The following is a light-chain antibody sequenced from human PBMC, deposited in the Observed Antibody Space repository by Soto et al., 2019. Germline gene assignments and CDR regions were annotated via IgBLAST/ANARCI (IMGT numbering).Light chain of an antibody. Sequence: EIVLTQSPGTLSLSPGERATLSCRASHVVSSSYLAWYQHKPGQAPRLVIYTASSRATGIPDRFSGGGSGTDFSLTISRLEPEDFAVYYCQQYGSSPLTFGQGTKVDIK. V-gene: IGKV3-20*01. CDR1: HVVSSSY. J-gene: IGKJ1*01. CDR2: TAS. CDR3: QQYGSSPLT.